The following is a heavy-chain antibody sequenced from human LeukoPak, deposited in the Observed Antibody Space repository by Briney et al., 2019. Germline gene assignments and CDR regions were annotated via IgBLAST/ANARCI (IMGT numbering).Heavy chain of an antibody. Sequence: SETLSLTCTVSGGSISSSSYYWGWIRQPPGKGLEWIGSIYYSGSTYYNPSLKSRVTISVDTSKNQFSLKLSSVTAADTAVYYCANQTPNPHDYGDYQNEYYYYYGMDVWGQGTTVTVSS. V-gene: IGHV4-39*07. D-gene: IGHD4-17*01. CDR1: GGSISSSSYY. CDR2: IYYSGST. J-gene: IGHJ6*02. CDR3: ANQTPNPHDYGDYQNEYYYYYGMDV.